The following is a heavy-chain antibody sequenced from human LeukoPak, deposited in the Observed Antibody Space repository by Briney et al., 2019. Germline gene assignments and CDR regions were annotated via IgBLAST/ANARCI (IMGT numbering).Heavy chain of an antibody. J-gene: IGHJ4*02. V-gene: IGHV4-61*02. Sequence: SQTLSLTCTVSGAFISSGTYYWSWIRQPAGKGLEWIGRFYISGSTHYNPSLKSRVTISVDTSKNQFSLKLSSVTAADTAVYYCATPKRGIVVSGLDYWGQGTLVTVSS. CDR2: FYISGST. D-gene: IGHD3-22*01. CDR1: GAFISSGTYY. CDR3: ATPKRGIVVSGLDY.